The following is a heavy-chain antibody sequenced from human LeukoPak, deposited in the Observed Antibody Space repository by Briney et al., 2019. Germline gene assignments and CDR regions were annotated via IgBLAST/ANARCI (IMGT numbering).Heavy chain of an antibody. V-gene: IGHV4-34*01. Sequence: SETLSLTCAVYGGSFSGYYWSWIRQPPGKGLEWIGEINHSGSTNYNPSLKSRVTISVDTSKNQFSLKLSSVTAADTAVYYCARLGYSGTYRAPPDYWGQGTLVTVSS. D-gene: IGHD1-26*01. CDR1: GGSFSGYY. CDR2: INHSGST. CDR3: ARLGYSGTYRAPPDY. J-gene: IGHJ4*02.